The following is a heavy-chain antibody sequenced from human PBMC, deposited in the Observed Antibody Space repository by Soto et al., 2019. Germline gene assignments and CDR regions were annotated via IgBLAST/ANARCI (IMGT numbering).Heavy chain of an antibody. Sequence: SETLSLTCTVSGGSISSGDYYWSWIRQPPGKGLEWIGYIYYSGSTYYNPSLKSRVTISVDTSKNQFSLKLSSVTAADTAVYYCARCITMVRGVIIPPDGMDVWGQGTTVTVSS. CDR3: ARCITMVRGVIIPPDGMDV. D-gene: IGHD3-10*01. CDR2: IYYSGST. CDR1: GGSISSGDYY. J-gene: IGHJ6*02. V-gene: IGHV4-30-4*01.